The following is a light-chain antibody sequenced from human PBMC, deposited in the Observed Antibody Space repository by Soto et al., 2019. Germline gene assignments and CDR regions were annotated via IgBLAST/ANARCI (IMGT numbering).Light chain of an antibody. CDR3: QQYATTPWT. V-gene: IGKV3-20*01. Sequence: TKPPDTLSVSPGERASLSCSASQSINGKNLAWYQQKPGQAPRLLIFGASSMATGIPDRFSGSGSGTDFTLTISRLEPEDVAVYCCQQYATTPWTFGQGTKVDI. J-gene: IGKJ1*01. CDR2: GAS. CDR1: QSINGKN.